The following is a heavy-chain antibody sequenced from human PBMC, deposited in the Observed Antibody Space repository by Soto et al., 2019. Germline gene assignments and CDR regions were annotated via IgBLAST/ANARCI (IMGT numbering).Heavy chain of an antibody. J-gene: IGHJ4*02. Sequence: QVQLQESGPGLVKPSQTLSLTCTVSGGSISSGGYYWSWIRQHPGKGLEWIGYIYYSGSTYYNPSLRRRVTLSVDTSKNQFSLKLSSVTAADTAVYYCARELLLGSYLRDWGQGTLVTVSS. CDR2: IYYSGST. CDR3: ARELLLGSYLRD. V-gene: IGHV4-31*03. CDR1: GGSISSGGYY. D-gene: IGHD3-16*02.